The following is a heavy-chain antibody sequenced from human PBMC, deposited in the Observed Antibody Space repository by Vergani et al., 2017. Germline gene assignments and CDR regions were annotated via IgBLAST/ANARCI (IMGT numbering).Heavy chain of an antibody. CDR2: FDPEDGET. V-gene: IGHV1-24*01. J-gene: IGHJ2*01. CDR3: ATAYYYDSSGSRTRYFDL. CDR1: GYTLTELS. Sequence: QVQLVQSGAEVKKPGASVKVSCKVSGYTLTELSMHWVRQAPGKGIEWMGGFDPEDGETIYAQKFQGRVTMTEDTSTDTAYMELSSLRSEDTAVYYCATAYYYDSSGSRTRYFDLWGRGTLVTVSS. D-gene: IGHD3-22*01.